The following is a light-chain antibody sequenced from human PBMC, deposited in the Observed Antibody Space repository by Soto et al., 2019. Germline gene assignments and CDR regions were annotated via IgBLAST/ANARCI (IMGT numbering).Light chain of an antibody. J-gene: IGKJ1*01. CDR2: AAS. V-gene: IGKV1-6*01. CDR3: LQDYNYPWT. CDR1: RYIRSD. Sequence: IQMTQSPSSLSASVGDRVTITCRASRYIRSDLSWYQQRPGQAPKVLIYAASSLQSGVPSRFSGSGSGTDFTLTISSLQPDYFTTYYCLQDYNYPWTFGQGTKVDIK.